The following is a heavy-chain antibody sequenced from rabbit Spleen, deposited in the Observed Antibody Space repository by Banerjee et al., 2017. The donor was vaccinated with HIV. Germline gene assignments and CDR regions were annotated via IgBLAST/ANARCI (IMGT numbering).Heavy chain of an antibody. Sequence: QEQLKETGGGLVQPGGSLTLSCKASGIDLMSNAMSWVRQAPGKGLEWIACINTSHGDTVYANWAKGRFTISKTSSTTMTLQMTSLTAADTATYFCARDTASSFSSYGMDLWGPGTLVTVS. D-gene: IGHD8-1*01. CDR1: GIDLMSNA. CDR3: ARDTASSFSSYGMDL. V-gene: IGHV1S45*01. J-gene: IGHJ6*01. CDR2: INTSHGDT.